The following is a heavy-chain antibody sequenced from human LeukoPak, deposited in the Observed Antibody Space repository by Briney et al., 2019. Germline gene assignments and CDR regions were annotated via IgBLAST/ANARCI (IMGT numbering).Heavy chain of an antibody. J-gene: IGHJ4*02. CDR1: GYTFTSYY. CDR3: ARVGRLKEYQLPYDY. CDR2: INPSGGST. Sequence: ASVKVSCKASGYTFTSYYMHWVRQAPGQGLEWMGIINPSGGSTSYAQKFQGRVTMTRDTSTSTVYMELSSLRSEDTAVYYCARVGRLKEYQLPYDYWGQGTLVTVSS. V-gene: IGHV1-46*01. D-gene: IGHD2-2*02.